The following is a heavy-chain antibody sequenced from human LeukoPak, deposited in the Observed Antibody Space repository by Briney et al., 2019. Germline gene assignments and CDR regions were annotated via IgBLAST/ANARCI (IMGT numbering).Heavy chain of an antibody. CDR3: AGDKSYTAMVLDI. CDR1: GFTFSNYS. D-gene: IGHD5-18*01. J-gene: IGHJ3*02. CDR2: ISSSNSTI. Sequence: GGSLRLSCAASGFTFSNYSMNWVRQAPGKGLEWVSYISSSNSTIYYADSVKGRSTISRDNAKNSLYLQMNSLRAEDTAVYYCAGDKSYTAMVLDIWGQGTMVTVSS. V-gene: IGHV3-48*04.